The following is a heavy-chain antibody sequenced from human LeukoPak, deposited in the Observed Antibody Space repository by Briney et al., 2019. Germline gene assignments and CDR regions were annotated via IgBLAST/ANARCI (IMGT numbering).Heavy chain of an antibody. CDR2: IYYSGST. CDR1: GGSISSGGYS. D-gene: IGHD2-15*01. CDR3: ARDLKGGYDY. V-gene: IGHV4-31*03. Sequence: SQTLSLTCTVSGGSISSGGYSWSWIRQHPGKGLEWIGYIYYSGSTYYNPSLKSRVTISVDTSKNQFSLKLSSVTAADTAVYYCARDLKGGYDYWGQGTLVTVSS. J-gene: IGHJ4*02.